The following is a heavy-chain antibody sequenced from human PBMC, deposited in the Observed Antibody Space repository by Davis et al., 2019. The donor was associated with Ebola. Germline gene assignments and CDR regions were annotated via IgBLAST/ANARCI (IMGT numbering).Heavy chain of an antibody. CDR3: ARDAGDRAVDY. J-gene: IGHJ4*02. D-gene: IGHD3-10*01. CDR2: ISSSSSYI. Sequence: GGSLRLSCAASGFTFSSYSMNWVRQAPGKGLEWVSSISSSSSYIYYADSVKGRFTISRDNAKNTLYLQMNSLRVEDTAVYYCARDAGDRAVDYWGQGALVTVSS. V-gene: IGHV3-21*01. CDR1: GFTFSSYS.